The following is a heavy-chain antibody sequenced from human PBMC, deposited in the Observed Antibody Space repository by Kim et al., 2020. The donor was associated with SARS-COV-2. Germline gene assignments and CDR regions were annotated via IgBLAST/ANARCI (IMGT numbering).Heavy chain of an antibody. J-gene: IGHJ4*02. Sequence: GGSLRLSCAASGFTVSANYMSWVRQAPGKGLVWVSVIYSGGNTYYADSVKGRFIISRDNSKNMLYLQMNSLRAEDTAVYFCARSRQLVQGGGFDYWGQGTLVTVSS. CDR1: GFTVSANY. V-gene: IGHV3-66*01. D-gene: IGHD6-6*01. CDR3: ARSRQLVQGGGFDY. CDR2: IYSGGNT.